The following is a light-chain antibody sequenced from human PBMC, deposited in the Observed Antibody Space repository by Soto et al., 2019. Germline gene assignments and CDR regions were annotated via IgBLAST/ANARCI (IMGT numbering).Light chain of an antibody. CDR1: SSDVGGYNS. J-gene: IGLJ1*01. Sequence: SVLTQPSSVSGSPGQSIAISCPVASSDVGGYNSASWYQQHPGKAPKLLIYDVSNRPSGVSNLFSGSKSGNTASLTISGLQAENEADYDCSSYSTGASYVFGHGTKGTVL. CDR2: DVS. CDR3: SSYSTGASYV. V-gene: IGLV2-14*03.